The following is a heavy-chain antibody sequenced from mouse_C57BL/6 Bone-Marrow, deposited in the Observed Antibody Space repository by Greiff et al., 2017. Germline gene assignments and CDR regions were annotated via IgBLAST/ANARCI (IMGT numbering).Heavy chain of an antibody. Sequence: VQLQQSGPELVKPGASVKIPCKASGYTFTDYNMDWVKQSHGKSLEWIGDINPNNGGTIYNQKFKGKATLTVDKSSSTAYMELRSLTSEDTAVYYCARGVRGISLYYFDYWGQGTTLTVSS. CDR2: INPNNGGT. CDR1: GYTFTDYN. D-gene: IGHD1-1*01. J-gene: IGHJ2*01. V-gene: IGHV1-18*01. CDR3: ARGVRGISLYYFDY.